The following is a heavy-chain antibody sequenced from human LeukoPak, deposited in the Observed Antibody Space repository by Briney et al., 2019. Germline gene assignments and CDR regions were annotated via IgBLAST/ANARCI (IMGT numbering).Heavy chain of an antibody. D-gene: IGHD6-13*01. Sequence: PSETLSLTCTVSGGSISTYYGSWIRQPPGQGLEWIGYVYYSGTTSYNPSLKSRVAISIDTSKKQFSLKLSSVTAADTAVYYCAREVVAAAGVDYWGQGTLVTVSS. J-gene: IGHJ4*02. CDR1: GGSISTYY. V-gene: IGHV4-59*12. CDR3: AREVVAAAGVDY. CDR2: VYYSGTT.